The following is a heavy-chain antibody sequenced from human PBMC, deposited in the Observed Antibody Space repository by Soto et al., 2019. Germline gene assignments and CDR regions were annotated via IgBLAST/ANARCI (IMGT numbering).Heavy chain of an antibody. V-gene: IGHV1-18*01. J-gene: IGHJ6*02. Sequence: ASVKGSCKTSGYTFTSYGISWVRQATGQGLEWMGWISAYNGNTNYAQKLQGRVTMTTDTSTSTAYMELRSLRSDDTAVYYCARYNWNYALYYYGMDVWGQGTTVTVSS. CDR3: ARYNWNYALYYYGMDV. D-gene: IGHD1-7*01. CDR1: GYTFTSYG. CDR2: ISAYNGNT.